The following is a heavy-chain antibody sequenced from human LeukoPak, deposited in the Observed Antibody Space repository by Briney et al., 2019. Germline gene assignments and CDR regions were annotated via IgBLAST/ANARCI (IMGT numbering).Heavy chain of an antibody. CDR2: ISDSGGST. CDR1: GFTFSSFA. Sequence: SGGSLRFSCAASGFTFSSFAMTWVRQAPGKGLEWVSSISDSGGSTYYADSVKGRLTISRDNSKNTLYLQLNSLTVEDTAVYYCAKGSRATYDYWGQGTLVTVSS. V-gene: IGHV3-23*01. CDR3: AKGSRATYDY. J-gene: IGHJ4*02.